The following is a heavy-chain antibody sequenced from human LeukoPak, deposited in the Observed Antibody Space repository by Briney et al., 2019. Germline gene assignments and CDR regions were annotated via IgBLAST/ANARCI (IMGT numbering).Heavy chain of an antibody. CDR3: ARPSYDFWSGYYGLFDY. CDR1: GGTFSSYA. D-gene: IGHD3-3*01. J-gene: IGHJ4*02. V-gene: IGHV1-69*13. CDR2: IIPIFGTA. Sequence: GASVKVSCKASGGTFSSYALSWVRQAPGQGLEWMGGIIPIFGTANYAQKFQGRVTITADESTSTAYMELSSLRSEDTAVYYCARPSYDFWSGYYGLFDYWGQGTLVTVSS.